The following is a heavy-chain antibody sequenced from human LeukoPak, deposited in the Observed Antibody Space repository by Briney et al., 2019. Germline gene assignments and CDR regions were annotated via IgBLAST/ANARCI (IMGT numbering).Heavy chain of an antibody. D-gene: IGHD3-16*02. CDR2: IRYSASDT. CDR3: ARSLSSRFSGPRRPYYFDS. CDR1: GFIFNYYG. J-gene: IGHJ4*02. Sequence: PGGSLRLSCAASGFIFNYYGMHWVRQPPGKGLEWVAFIRYSASDTYYADSVKGRFTISRDNSKNTLYLQMNSLRAEDTAVYYCARSLSSRFSGPRRPYYFDSWGQGTLVTVSS. V-gene: IGHV3-30*02.